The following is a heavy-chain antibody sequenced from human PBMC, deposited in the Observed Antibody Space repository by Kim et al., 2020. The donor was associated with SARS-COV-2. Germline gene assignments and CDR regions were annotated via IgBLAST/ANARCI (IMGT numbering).Heavy chain of an antibody. CDR3: ARDGNYDSSGFDY. V-gene: IGHV3-48*02. J-gene: IGHJ4*02. Sequence: YADSVKGRFTISRDNAKNSLYLQMNSLRDEDTAVYYCARDGNYDSSGFDYWGQGTLVTVSS. D-gene: IGHD3-22*01.